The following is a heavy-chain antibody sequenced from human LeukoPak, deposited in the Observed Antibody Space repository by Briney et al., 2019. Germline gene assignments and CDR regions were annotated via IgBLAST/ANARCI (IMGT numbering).Heavy chain of an antibody. J-gene: IGHJ3*02. D-gene: IGHD6-19*01. V-gene: IGHV1-2*02. CDR1: GYTFTGYY. Sequence: GASVKVSCKASGYTFTGYYMHWVRQAPGQGLEGMGWINPNSGGTNYAQKFQGRVTMTRDTSISTAYMELSRLRSDDTAVYYCARGMQWLGHDAFDIWGQGTMVTVSS. CDR2: INPNSGGT. CDR3: ARGMQWLGHDAFDI.